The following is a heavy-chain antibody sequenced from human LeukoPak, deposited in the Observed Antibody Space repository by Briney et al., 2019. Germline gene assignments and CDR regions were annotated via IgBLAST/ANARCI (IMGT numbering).Heavy chain of an antibody. Sequence: PSETLSLTCTVSGGSISSGGYYWSWIRQHPGKGLEWIGFIYYSGTTYYNPSLKSRVSISIDTSKNQFSLKLSSVTAADTAIYYCARATGGAVAADFDPWGQGTLVTVSS. D-gene: IGHD6-13*01. J-gene: IGHJ5*02. CDR1: GGSISSGGYY. V-gene: IGHV4-31*03. CDR2: IYYSGTT. CDR3: ARATGGAVAADFDP.